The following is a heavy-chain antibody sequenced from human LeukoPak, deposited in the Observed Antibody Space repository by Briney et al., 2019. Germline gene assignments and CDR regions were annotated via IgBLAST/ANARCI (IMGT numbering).Heavy chain of an antibody. CDR3: AVNLRSGWDHFDY. V-gene: IGHV3-21*01. CDR2: ISSSSSYI. Sequence: KSGGSLRLSCAASGFTFSHYSMNWVRQAPGKGLEWVSSISSSSSYIYYADSVKGRFTISRDNAKNSLYLQMNSLRAEDTAVYYCAVNLRSGWDHFDYWGQGTLVTVSS. CDR1: GFTFSHYS. J-gene: IGHJ4*02. D-gene: IGHD6-19*01.